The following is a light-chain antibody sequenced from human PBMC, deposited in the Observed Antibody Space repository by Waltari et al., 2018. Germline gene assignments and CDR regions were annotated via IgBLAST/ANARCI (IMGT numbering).Light chain of an antibody. J-gene: IGLJ3*02. CDR2: DVS. V-gene: IGLV2-14*04. CDR3: SSYTSSSTWV. Sequence: YQQPPGKAHKLMIYDVSKRPSGVSKRFSGSKSGNTASLTISGLQAEDEADYYCSSYTSSSTWVFGGGTKLTVL.